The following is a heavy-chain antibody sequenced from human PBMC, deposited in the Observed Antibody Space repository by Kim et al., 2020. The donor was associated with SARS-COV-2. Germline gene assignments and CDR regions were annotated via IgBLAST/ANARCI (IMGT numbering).Heavy chain of an antibody. V-gene: IGHV1-3*01. Sequence: TKYSQKFQGRVTITRDTSASTAYMELSSLRSEDTAVYYCARGRAYGDYDYWGQGTLVTVSS. J-gene: IGHJ4*02. D-gene: IGHD4-17*01. CDR3: ARGRAYGDYDY. CDR2: T.